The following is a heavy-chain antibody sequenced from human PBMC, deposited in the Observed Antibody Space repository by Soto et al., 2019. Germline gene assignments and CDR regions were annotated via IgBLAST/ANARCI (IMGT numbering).Heavy chain of an antibody. CDR3: ARDDEMGYFDY. V-gene: IGHV3-48*01. Sequence: EVQLVESGGGLVQPGGSLRLSCAASGFTFSSYSMNWVRQTPGKGLEWVSYISSSSSTKKYANSVKGRFTISRDNAKNSLYLKMNSLRAEDTAGYYCARDDEMGYFDYWGQGTLVTVSS. CDR1: GFTFSSYS. D-gene: IGHD3-16*01. J-gene: IGHJ4*02. CDR2: ISSSSSTK.